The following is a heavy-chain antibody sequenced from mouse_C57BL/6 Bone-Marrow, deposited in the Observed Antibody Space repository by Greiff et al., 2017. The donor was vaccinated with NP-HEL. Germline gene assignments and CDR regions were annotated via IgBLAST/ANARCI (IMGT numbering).Heavy chain of an antibody. CDR1: GYTFTSYW. V-gene: IGHV1-61*01. J-gene: IGHJ2*01. CDR2: IYPSDSET. Sequence: VQLQQPGAELVRPGSSVKLSCKASGYTFTSYWMDWVKQRPGQGLEWIGNIYPSDSETHYNQKFKDKATLTVDKSSSTAYMQLSSLTSEDSAVYYCARGEVTGTFDYWGQGTTLTVSS. CDR3: ARGEVTGTFDY. D-gene: IGHD4-1*01.